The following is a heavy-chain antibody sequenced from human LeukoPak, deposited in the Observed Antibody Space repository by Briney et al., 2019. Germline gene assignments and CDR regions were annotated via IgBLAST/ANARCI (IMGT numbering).Heavy chain of an antibody. D-gene: IGHD6-13*01. V-gene: IGHV3-23*01. CDR1: GFTFSSYA. CDR3: AKGGDSSSWLFDY. Sequence: PGGSLRLSCAASGFTFSSYAMSWVRLAPGKGLVWVSALSGSGLSTCYADSVKGRFTISRDNSKNTLYLQMNSLRAEDTAVYYCAKGGDSSSWLFDYWGQGTLVTVSS. J-gene: IGHJ4*02. CDR2: LSGSGLST.